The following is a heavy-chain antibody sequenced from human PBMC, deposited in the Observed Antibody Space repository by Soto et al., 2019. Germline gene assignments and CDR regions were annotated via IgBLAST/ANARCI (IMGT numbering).Heavy chain of an antibody. CDR2: ISGSGGST. D-gene: IGHD3-22*01. V-gene: IGHV3-23*01. Sequence: GGSLRLSCAASGFTFSSYSMNWVRQAPGKGLEWVSAISGSGGSTYYADSVKGRFTISRDNSKNTLYLQMNSLRAEDTAVYYCAKMKYYYDSSGYFDYWGQGTLVTVSS. CDR1: GFTFSSYS. CDR3: AKMKYYYDSSGYFDY. J-gene: IGHJ4*02.